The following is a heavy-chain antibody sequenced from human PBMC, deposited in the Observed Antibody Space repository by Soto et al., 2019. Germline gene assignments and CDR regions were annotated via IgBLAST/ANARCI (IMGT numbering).Heavy chain of an antibody. CDR1: GYTFTSYA. J-gene: IGHJ4*02. D-gene: IGHD3-3*01. Sequence: ASVKVSCKASGYTFTSYAIEWVRQAPGQRLEWMGWINAGNGNTKYSQNLQGRVTITRDTSASTAYMELSSLRSEDTAVYYCARGQDFWSGYSFDYWGQGTLVTVSS. CDR2: INAGNGNT. V-gene: IGHV1-3*01. CDR3: ARGQDFWSGYSFDY.